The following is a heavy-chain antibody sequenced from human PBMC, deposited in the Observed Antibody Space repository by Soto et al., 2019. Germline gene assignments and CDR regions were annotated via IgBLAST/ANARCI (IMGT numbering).Heavy chain of an antibody. J-gene: IGHJ5*02. CDR1: GFTFSSYS. CDR2: ISSSSSTI. V-gene: IGHV3-48*02. D-gene: IGHD6-6*01. CDR3: ASDAPYSSSWNWFDP. Sequence: EVQLVESGGGLVQPGGSLRLSCAASGFTFSSYSMNWVRQAPGKGLEWVSYISSSSSTIYYADSVKGRFTISSDNANNSLYLQLNSLRDEDTAVYYCASDAPYSSSWNWFDPWGPGILVTESS.